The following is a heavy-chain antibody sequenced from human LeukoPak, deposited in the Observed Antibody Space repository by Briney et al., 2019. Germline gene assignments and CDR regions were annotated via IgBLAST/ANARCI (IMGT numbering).Heavy chain of an antibody. CDR3: ARDVTIAAAAPSDAFDI. CDR1: GYTFTGYY. CDR2: INPNSGGT. D-gene: IGHD6-13*01. Sequence: ASVKVSCKASGYTFTGYYMHWVRQAPGQGLEWMGWINPNSGGTNYAQKFQGWVTMTRDTSISTAYMELSRLRSDDTAVYYCARDVTIAAAAPSDAFDIWGQGTMVTVSS. J-gene: IGHJ3*02. V-gene: IGHV1-2*04.